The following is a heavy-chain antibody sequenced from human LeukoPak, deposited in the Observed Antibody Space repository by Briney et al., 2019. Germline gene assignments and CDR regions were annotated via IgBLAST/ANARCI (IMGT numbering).Heavy chain of an antibody. J-gene: IGHJ4*02. CDR1: GFTFSSYG. V-gene: IGHV3-30*02. CDR2: IRYDGSNK. Sequence: GGSLRLSCAASGFTFSSYGMHWVRQAPGKGLEWVAFIRYDGSNKYYADSVKGRFTISRDNSKNTLYLQMNSLRAEDTAVYYCASYGSGYDAPFDYWGQGTLVSVSS. D-gene: IGHD5-12*01. CDR3: ASYGSGYDAPFDY.